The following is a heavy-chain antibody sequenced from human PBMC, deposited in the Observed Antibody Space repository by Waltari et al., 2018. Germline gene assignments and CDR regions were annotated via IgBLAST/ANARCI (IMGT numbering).Heavy chain of an antibody. J-gene: IGHJ5*02. CDR3: ARDKQAAAGTGWFDP. Sequence: QVQLQESGHGLVKPSETLSLTCAVSGYYITMGHYWGWIRQPPGRGVEWIGSIYHSGSTYYNPSLKSRVTISVDTSKNQFSLKLSSVTAADTAVYYCARDKQAAAGTGWFDPWGQGTLVTVSS. CDR2: IYHSGST. V-gene: IGHV4-38-2*02. CDR1: GYYITMGHY. D-gene: IGHD6-13*01.